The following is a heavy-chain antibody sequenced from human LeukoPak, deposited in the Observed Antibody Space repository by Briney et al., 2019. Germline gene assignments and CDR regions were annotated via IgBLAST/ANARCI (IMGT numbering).Heavy chain of an antibody. CDR3: ARDRWPYYFDSSTYYYGMDV. CDR1: GVTFSSYT. J-gene: IGHJ6*02. D-gene: IGHD3-22*01. Sequence: SSVKVSCKASGVTFSSYTISWVRQAPGQGLEWMGGIIPIFGTASYAQKFQGRVTITADESTSTAYMALSSLRSEDTAVYYCARDRWPYYFDSSTYYYGMDVWGQGTTVTVSS. CDR2: IIPIFGTA. V-gene: IGHV1-69*01.